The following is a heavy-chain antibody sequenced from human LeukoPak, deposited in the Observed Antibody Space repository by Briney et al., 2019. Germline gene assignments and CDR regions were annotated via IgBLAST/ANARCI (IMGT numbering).Heavy chain of an antibody. CDR2: ITGSSTYI. D-gene: IGHD2-2*03. Sequence: GGSLRLSCAASGFTFSSYTMNWVRQAPGKGLEWVSSITGSSTYIFYADLLKGRFTVSRDNAKNSLYLQMNSLRAEDTAVYYCAREAGYCSSTSCGEDYYYYYMDVWGKGTTVTVSS. CDR1: GFTFSSYT. CDR3: AREAGYCSSTSCGEDYYYYYMDV. J-gene: IGHJ6*03. V-gene: IGHV3-21*01.